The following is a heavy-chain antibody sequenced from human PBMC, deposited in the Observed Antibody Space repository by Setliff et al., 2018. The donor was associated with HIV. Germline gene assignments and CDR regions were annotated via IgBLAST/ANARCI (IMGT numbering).Heavy chain of an antibody. D-gene: IGHD5-18*01. CDR1: SGSISTYY. CDR3: ARGRIPIGFDP. CDR2: IYYTGST. Sequence: PSETLSLTCTVSSGSISTYYWTWIRQPPGKGLEYIGYIYYTGSTNYNPSLKSRVTLSVDTSKNQFSLKLSSVTAADTAVYYCARGRIPIGFDPLGQGTLVTVSS. V-gene: IGHV4-59*01. J-gene: IGHJ5*02.